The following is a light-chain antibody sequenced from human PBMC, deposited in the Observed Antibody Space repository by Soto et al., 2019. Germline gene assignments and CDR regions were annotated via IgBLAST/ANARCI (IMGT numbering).Light chain of an antibody. J-gene: IGKJ5*01. CDR3: QQRSNWPSIT. Sequence: IVLTQSPGTLSLSPGERATLSCRASQSVSSSYLVWYQQKPGQAPRLLIHGASSRATGIPDRFSGSGSGTDFTLTISSLEAEDSAVYYCQQRSNWPSITFGQGTRLEIK. CDR2: GAS. V-gene: IGKV3D-20*02. CDR1: QSVSSSY.